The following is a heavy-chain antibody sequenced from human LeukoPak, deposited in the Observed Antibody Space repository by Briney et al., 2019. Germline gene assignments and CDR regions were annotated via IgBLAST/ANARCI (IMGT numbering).Heavy chain of an antibody. D-gene: IGHD1-1*01. Sequence: GGSLRLSCAASGFIFSNYALAWVRQAPGKGLEWVSGISRIGGSTHYADSVKGRFTISRDNSKNILYLQMNSLRAEDTALYYCAKDFVGTGNFRGGNYWGQGTLVTVSS. CDR2: ISRIGGST. CDR1: GFIFSNYA. CDR3: AKDFVGTGNFRGGNY. J-gene: IGHJ4*02. V-gene: IGHV3-23*01.